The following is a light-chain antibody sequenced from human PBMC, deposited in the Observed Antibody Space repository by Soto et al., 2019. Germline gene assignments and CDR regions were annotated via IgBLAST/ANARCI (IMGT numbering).Light chain of an antibody. CDR3: QQRSSWPWT. J-gene: IGKJ1*01. V-gene: IGKV3-11*01. CDR1: QSVSSY. CDR2: DAS. Sequence: EIVLTQFPATLSLSPGDGATLSCRASQSVSSYLAWYQQKRGQAPRLLIYDASNRATGIPARFGGSGSGTDFTLTISSLEPEDFAVYYCQQRSSWPWTFGQGTKVDIK.